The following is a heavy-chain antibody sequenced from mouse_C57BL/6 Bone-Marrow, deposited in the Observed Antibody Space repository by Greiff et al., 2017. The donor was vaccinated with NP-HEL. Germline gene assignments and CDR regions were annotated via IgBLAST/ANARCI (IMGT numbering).Heavy chain of an antibody. CDR2: FYPGSGSI. CDR1: GYTFTEYT. Sequence: VQLQQSGAELVKPGASVKLSCKASGYTFTEYTIHWVKQRSGQGLEWIGWFYPGSGSIKYNEKFKDKATLTADKSSSTVYMELSRLTSEDSAVYFCARHEEGYGSSYVDWYFDVWGTGTTVTVSS. CDR3: ARHEEGYGSSYVDWYFDV. V-gene: IGHV1-62-2*01. D-gene: IGHD1-1*01. J-gene: IGHJ1*03.